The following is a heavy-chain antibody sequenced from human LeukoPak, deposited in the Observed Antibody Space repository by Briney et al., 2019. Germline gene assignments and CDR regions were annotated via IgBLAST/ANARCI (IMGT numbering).Heavy chain of an antibody. J-gene: IGHJ4*02. CDR3: ASSIVYCSSTSCYFN. V-gene: IGHV1-2*02. Sequence: ASVKVSCKASGYTFTGYYMHWVRQAPGQGLEWMGWINPNSGGTNYAQKFQGRVTMTRDTSISTAYMELSRLRSDDTAVYYCASSIVYCSSTSCYFNWGQGTLVTVSS. D-gene: IGHD2-2*01. CDR2: INPNSGGT. CDR1: GYTFTGYY.